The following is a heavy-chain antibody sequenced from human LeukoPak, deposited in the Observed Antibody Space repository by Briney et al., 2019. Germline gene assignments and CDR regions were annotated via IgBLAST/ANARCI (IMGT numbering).Heavy chain of an antibody. CDR1: GFTFSRYA. Sequence: NPGGSLRLSCAASGFTFSRYAMNWVRQAPEKGLEWVSYISTGGDNTFYADSLKGRFTVSRDNAKNSLFLQMDSLRAEDTAVYYCARSFCTSVSCPKGHHYYVMDVWGQGTTVTVSS. D-gene: IGHD2-8*02. CDR2: ISTGGDNT. V-gene: IGHV3-21*01. J-gene: IGHJ6*02. CDR3: ARSFCTSVSCPKGHHYYVMDV.